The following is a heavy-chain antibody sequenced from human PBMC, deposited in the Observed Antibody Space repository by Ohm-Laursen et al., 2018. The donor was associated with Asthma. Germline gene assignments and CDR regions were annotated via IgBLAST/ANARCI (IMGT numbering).Heavy chain of an antibody. D-gene: IGHD3/OR15-3a*01. CDR2: ISGSGGRT. V-gene: IGHV3-23*01. Sequence: SLRLSCAASGYTFSRYSIHWVRQIPGKGLEWVSAISGSGGRTYYADSVKGRFTISRDNSKNTLYLLLNSLRADDTAVYYCATWTGNYPLDVWGQGTKVTVSS. J-gene: IGHJ6*02. CDR1: GYTFSRYS. CDR3: ATWTGNYPLDV.